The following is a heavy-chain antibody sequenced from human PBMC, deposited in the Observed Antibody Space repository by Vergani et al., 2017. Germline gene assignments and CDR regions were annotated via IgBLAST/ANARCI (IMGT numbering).Heavy chain of an antibody. V-gene: IGHV4-39*01. Sequence: QLQLQESGQGLVKPSETLSLTCTVSGGSISSSSYYWGWIRQPPGKGLEWIGSIYYSGSTYYNPSLKSRVTISVDTSKNQFSLKLSSVTAADTAVYYCARQGFDFWSGYYEYWGQGTLVTVSS. CDR1: GGSISSSSYY. D-gene: IGHD3-3*01. CDR3: ARQGFDFWSGYYEY. CDR2: IYYSGST. J-gene: IGHJ4*02.